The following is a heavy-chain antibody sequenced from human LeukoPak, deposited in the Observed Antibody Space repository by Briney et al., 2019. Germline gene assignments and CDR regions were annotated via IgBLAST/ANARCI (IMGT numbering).Heavy chain of an antibody. Sequence: GASVKVSCKASGYTFTGYYMHWVRQAPGQGLEWMGWINPNSGGTNYAQRFQGRVTMTRDTSISTAYMELSRLRSDDTAVYYCAREEGVPVATINPAIYWGQGTLVTVSS. CDR1: GYTFTGYY. CDR3: AREEGVPVATINPAIY. D-gene: IGHD5-12*01. V-gene: IGHV1-2*02. CDR2: INPNSGGT. J-gene: IGHJ4*02.